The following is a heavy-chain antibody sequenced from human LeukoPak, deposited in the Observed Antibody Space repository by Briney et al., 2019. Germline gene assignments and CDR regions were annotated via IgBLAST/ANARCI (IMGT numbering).Heavy chain of an antibody. V-gene: IGHV1-18*01. CDR3: ARDMRPRGAVAGIRGINY. J-gene: IGHJ4*02. D-gene: IGHD6-19*01. Sequence: GASVKVSCKASGYTFTSYGISWVRQAPGQGLEWMGWISAYNGNTNYAQKLQGRVTMTTDTSTSTAYMELRSLRSDDTAVYYCARDMRPRGAVAGIRGINYWGQGTLVTVSS. CDR1: GYTFTSYG. CDR2: ISAYNGNT.